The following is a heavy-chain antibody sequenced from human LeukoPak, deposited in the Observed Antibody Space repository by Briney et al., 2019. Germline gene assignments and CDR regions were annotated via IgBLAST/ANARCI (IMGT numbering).Heavy chain of an antibody. D-gene: IGHD3-22*01. J-gene: IGHJ4*02. Sequence: GESLRLSCAASGFTFSSYSMNWVRQAPGKGLEWVSSISSSSSYIYYADSVKGRFTISRDNAKNSLYLQMNSLRAEDTAVYYCARRGFFGTMIVVVGFDYWGQGTLVTVSS. CDR1: GFTFSSYS. V-gene: IGHV3-21*01. CDR3: ARRGFFGTMIVVVGFDY. CDR2: ISSSSSYI.